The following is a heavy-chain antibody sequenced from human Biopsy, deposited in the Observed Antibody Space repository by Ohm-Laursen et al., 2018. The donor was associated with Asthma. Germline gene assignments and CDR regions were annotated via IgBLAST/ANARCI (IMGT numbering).Heavy chain of an antibody. CDR3: SLSQDPGFDGPPPSWFDP. Sequence: STQTLTLTYSFSGFSLRTPGVGVGWIRQSPGKALEWLALIYWDDYNLFRPSLKRRLTIAKDPSKNQVVLTMTKMDPVDSGTYYWSLSQDPGFDGPPPSWFDPWGQGTLVTVSS. CDR2: IYWDDYN. V-gene: IGHV2-5*02. D-gene: IGHD3-9*01. J-gene: IGHJ5*02. CDR1: GFSLRTPGVG.